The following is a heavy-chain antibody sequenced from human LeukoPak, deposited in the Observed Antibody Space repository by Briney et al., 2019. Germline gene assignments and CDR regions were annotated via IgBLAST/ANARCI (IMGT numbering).Heavy chain of an antibody. Sequence: GESLKISCKTSGYSFTDYWIGWVRQMPGKGLEWMGFIYPSDSGTRYSPSFQGQVTISADKSISTAYLQWSSLKASDTAMYYCARRSSGWFGGGNYFDYWGQGTLVTVSS. J-gene: IGHJ4*02. CDR1: GYSFTDYW. CDR3: ARRSSGWFGGGNYFDY. D-gene: IGHD6-19*01. CDR2: IYPSDSGT. V-gene: IGHV5-51*01.